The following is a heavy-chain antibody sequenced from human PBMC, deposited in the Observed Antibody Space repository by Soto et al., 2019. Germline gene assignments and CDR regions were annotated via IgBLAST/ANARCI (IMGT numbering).Heavy chain of an antibody. Sequence: PGGSLRLSYAASGFTFSSYWMSWVRQDPGKGLEWVANIRQDGSEKYYVDSVKGRFTISRDNAKNSLYLQMNSLRAEDTAVYYCARVVVVAAAWGQGTLVTVSS. D-gene: IGHD2-15*01. CDR2: IRQDGSEK. CDR1: GFTFSSYW. CDR3: ARVVVVAAA. J-gene: IGHJ5*02. V-gene: IGHV3-7*01.